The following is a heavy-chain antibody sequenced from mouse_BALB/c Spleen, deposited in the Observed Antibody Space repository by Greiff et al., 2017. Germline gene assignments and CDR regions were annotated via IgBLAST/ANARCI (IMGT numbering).Heavy chain of an antibody. J-gene: IGHJ4*01. Sequence: EVQLVESGGGLVQPGGSRKLSCAASGFTFSSFGMHWVRQAPEKGLEWVAYISSGSSTIYYADTVKGRFTISRDNPKNTLFLQMTSLRSEDTAMYYCARSDEGAMDYWGQGTSVTVSS. V-gene: IGHV5-17*02. CDR1: GFTFSSFG. CDR2: ISSGSSTI. CDR3: ARSDEGAMDY.